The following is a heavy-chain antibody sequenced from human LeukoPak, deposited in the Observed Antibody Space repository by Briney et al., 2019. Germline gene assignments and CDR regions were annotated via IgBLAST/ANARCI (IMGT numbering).Heavy chain of an antibody. D-gene: IGHD1-1*01. J-gene: IGHJ4*02. CDR1: GXSFSNYC. V-gene: IGHV5-51*01. Sequence: PGESLKISCKASGXSFSNYCIGWVRQVPGKGLEWMGIVYPRDSDTRYSPSFQGQVTISADKSISTAYLQWSSLKASDTAVYYCARPGERSRRDWNLDQWGQGTLVTVSS. CDR3: ARPGERSRRDWNLDQ. CDR2: VYPRDSDT.